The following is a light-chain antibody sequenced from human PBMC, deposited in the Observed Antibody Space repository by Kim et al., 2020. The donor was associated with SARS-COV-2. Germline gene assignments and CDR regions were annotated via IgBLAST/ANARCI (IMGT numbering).Light chain of an antibody. J-gene: IGLJ3*02. V-gene: IGLV1-40*01. CDR3: QAYDYSVSGWL. Sequence: QSVLTQPPSVSGAPGQRVTIPCTGSSSNIGAGYHVHWYRQVPGTAPKLLIFGNSNRTSGVPDRFSGSKSGTSASLAITGLQADDEADYYCQAYDYSVSGWLFGGGTQLTVL. CDR2: GNS. CDR1: SSNIGAGYH.